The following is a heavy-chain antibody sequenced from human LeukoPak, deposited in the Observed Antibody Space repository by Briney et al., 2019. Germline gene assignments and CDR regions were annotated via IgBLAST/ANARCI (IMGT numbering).Heavy chain of an antibody. V-gene: IGHV1-18*04. Sequence: ASVKVSCKASGYTFTSYGISWVRQAPGQGLEWMVWISAYNGNTNYAQKLQGRVTMTTDTSTSTAYMELRSLRSDDTAVYYCARDRSVPYSPGGDYWGQGTLVTVSS. J-gene: IGHJ4*02. D-gene: IGHD5-18*01. CDR3: ARDRSVPYSPGGDY. CDR1: GYTFTSYG. CDR2: ISAYNGNT.